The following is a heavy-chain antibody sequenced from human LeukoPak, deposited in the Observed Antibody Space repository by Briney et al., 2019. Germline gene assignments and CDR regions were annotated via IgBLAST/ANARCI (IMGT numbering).Heavy chain of an antibody. D-gene: IGHD2-21*01. V-gene: IGHV5-51*01. CDR1: GNSFTTYW. CDR2: IYPGDADT. J-gene: IGHJ3*02. Sequence: PGESLKISCKGSGNSFTTYWIGWMRQTPGNGLEWMGIIYPGDADTRYSPSFQGQVTISADKSISTAYLQWSSLKASDTAMYYCARLIVVGPNDAFDIWGQGTMVTVSS. CDR3: ARLIVVGPNDAFDI.